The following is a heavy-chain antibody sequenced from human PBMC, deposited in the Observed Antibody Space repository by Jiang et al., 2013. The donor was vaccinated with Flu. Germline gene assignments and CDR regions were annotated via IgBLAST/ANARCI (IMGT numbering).Heavy chain of an antibody. CDR3: AREWDVSNSGSLTIDY. D-gene: IGHD4-23*01. CDR2: IWYDGSNK. CDR1: GFTFSSYG. Sequence: QLLESGGGVVQPGRSLRLSCAASGFTFSSYGMHWVRQAPGKGLEWVAVIWYDGSNKYYADSVKGRFTISRDNSKNTLYLQMNSLRAEDTAVYYCAREWDVSNSGSLTIDYWGQGTLVTVSS. V-gene: IGHV3-33*01. J-gene: IGHJ4*02.